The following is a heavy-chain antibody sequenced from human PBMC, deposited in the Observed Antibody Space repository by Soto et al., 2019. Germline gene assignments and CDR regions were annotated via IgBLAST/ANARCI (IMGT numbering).Heavy chain of an antibody. CDR3: ASGGPDYDFWSGYYPPYYYGMDV. CDR1: GVSITSHY. Sequence: PSETLSLTCTVSGVSITSHYWTWIRQPPGKGLEWIGNIHYSGSTNYNPSLKSRVTISVDTSKNQFSLKLSSVTAADTAVYYCASGGPDYDFWSGYYPPYYYGMDVWGQGTTVTVSS. D-gene: IGHD3-3*01. V-gene: IGHV4-59*11. CDR2: IHYSGST. J-gene: IGHJ6*02.